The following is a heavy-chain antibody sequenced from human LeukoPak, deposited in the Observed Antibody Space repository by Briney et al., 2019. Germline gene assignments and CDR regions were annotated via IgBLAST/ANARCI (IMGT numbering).Heavy chain of an antibody. J-gene: IGHJ2*01. D-gene: IGHD3-22*01. CDR2: IYDSGST. CDR1: GGSIRSSYYY. V-gene: IGHV4-39*07. Sequence: SETLSLTCTVSGGSIRSSYYYWGWIRQPPGKGLEWVGSIYDSGSTYYNPSLKSRVTISVDTSKNQFSLKLSSVTAADTAVYYCARGTAYYDSSGPNWYFDLWGRGTLVTVSS. CDR3: ARGTAYYDSSGPNWYFDL.